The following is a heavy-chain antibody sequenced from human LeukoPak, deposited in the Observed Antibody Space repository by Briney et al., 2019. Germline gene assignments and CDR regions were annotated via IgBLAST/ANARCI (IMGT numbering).Heavy chain of an antibody. Sequence: PSETLSLTCTVSGYSISGDYYWGWIRQPPGKGLEWIGSIYHSGSTYYNPSLKSRVTISVDMSKNQFSLKLSSVTAADTAVYYCARIYSSGYCQISAFDIWGQGTMVTVSS. CDR1: GYSISGDYY. D-gene: IGHD3-22*01. V-gene: IGHV4-38-2*02. CDR3: ARIYSSGYCQISAFDI. J-gene: IGHJ3*02. CDR2: IYHSGST.